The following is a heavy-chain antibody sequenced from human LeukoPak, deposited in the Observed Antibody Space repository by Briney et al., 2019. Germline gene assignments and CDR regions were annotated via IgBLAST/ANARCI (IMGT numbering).Heavy chain of an antibody. D-gene: IGHD3-9*01. J-gene: IGHJ4*02. Sequence: SETLSLTCTVSGGSISSFYWSWIRQPPGKGLEWIGYLYYSGSTNYNPSLKGRVTTSVDTSKNQFSLKLSSVTAADTAMYYCARVVLRYFDWLLVPDYFDYWGQGTLVTVSS. CDR3: ARVVLRYFDWLLVPDYFDY. CDR1: GGSISSFY. CDR2: LYYSGST. V-gene: IGHV4-59*01.